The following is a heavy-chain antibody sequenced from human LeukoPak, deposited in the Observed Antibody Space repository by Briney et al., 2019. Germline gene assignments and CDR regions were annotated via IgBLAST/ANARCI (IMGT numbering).Heavy chain of an antibody. D-gene: IGHD1-14*01. Sequence: GGSLRLSCAASGFTFSTYYMNWVRRAPGKGLEWVSVIYSAATSYYEASVNRRFTISNDTSKNPDSLQMNSLRAEDTAVYFCTRIGDHFHLNLDLWARSPVVTV. CDR1: GFTFSTYY. CDR2: IYSAATS. J-gene: IGHJ2*01. CDR3: TRIGDHFHLNLDL. V-gene: IGHV3-53*01.